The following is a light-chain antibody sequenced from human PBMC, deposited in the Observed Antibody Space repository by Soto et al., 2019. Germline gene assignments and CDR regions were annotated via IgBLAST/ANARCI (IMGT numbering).Light chain of an antibody. V-gene: IGLV2-14*01. Sequence: SVLTQPASVSGSPGQSITIPCTGTSSDLAIYNYVSWYQQQPGKAPKLMIYQVTNRPSGVSNRFSGSRSGNTASLTISGLQAEDEADYYRSSYTDSSNYVFGTGTKVTVL. CDR1: SSDLAIYNY. J-gene: IGLJ1*01. CDR2: QVT. CDR3: SSYTDSSNYV.